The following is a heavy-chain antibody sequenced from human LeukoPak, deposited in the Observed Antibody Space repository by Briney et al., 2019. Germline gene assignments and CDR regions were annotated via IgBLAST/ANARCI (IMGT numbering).Heavy chain of an antibody. J-gene: IGHJ4*02. V-gene: IGHV3-23*01. Sequence: GGSLRLSCAPSGFTFSTYAMSWVRQAPGKGLEWVSALSGSGDGTYHAESVKGRFTMSRDNSKNMLYLQMNSLRAEDTAVYYCAKGGPQLYYDSSGYYFLDYWGQGTLVTVSS. CDR3: AKGGPQLYYDSSGYYFLDY. CDR1: GFTFSTYA. D-gene: IGHD3-22*01. CDR2: LSGSGDGT.